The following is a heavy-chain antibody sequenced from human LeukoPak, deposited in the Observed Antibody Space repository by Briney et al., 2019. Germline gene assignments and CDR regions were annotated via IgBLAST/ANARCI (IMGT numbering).Heavy chain of an antibody. J-gene: IGHJ6*03. D-gene: IGHD2-2*02. CDR3: TRDNCSSTSCYTLYYYYYMDV. Sequence: ASVKVSCKASGYTFTSYGISWVRQAPGQGLAWMGWISAYNGNTNYAQKPQGRVTMTTDTSTSTAYMELRSLRSDDTAVYYCTRDNCSSTSCYTLYYYYYMDVWGKGTTVTVSS. V-gene: IGHV1-18*01. CDR2: ISAYNGNT. CDR1: GYTFTSYG.